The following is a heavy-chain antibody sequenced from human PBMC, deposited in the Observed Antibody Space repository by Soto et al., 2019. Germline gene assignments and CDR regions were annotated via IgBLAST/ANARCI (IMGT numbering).Heavy chain of an antibody. CDR2: IYYSGST. J-gene: IGHJ4*02. CDR3: ARGIYYDFWSGYPGYFDY. Sequence: SETLSLTCTVSGGSISSGGYYWSWIRQHPGKGLEWIGYIYYSGSTYYNPSLKSRVTISVDTSKNQFSLKLSSVTAADTAVYYCARGIYYDFWSGYPGYFDYWGQGTLVTV. CDR1: GGSISSGGYY. V-gene: IGHV4-31*03. D-gene: IGHD3-3*01.